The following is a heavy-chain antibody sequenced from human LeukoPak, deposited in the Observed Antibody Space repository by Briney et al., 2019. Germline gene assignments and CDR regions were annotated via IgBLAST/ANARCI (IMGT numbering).Heavy chain of an antibody. V-gene: IGHV3-53*01. J-gene: IGHJ6*02. Sequence: GGSLRLSCAASGFTVSSNYMSWVRQAPGKGLEWVSVIYSGGSTYYADSVKGRFTISRDNAKNSLYLQMNSLRAEDTAVYYCARDTALRTVTTMAHYYYYGMDVWGQGTTVTVSS. CDR1: GFTVSSNY. CDR3: ARDTALRTVTTMAHYYYYGMDV. CDR2: IYSGGST. D-gene: IGHD4-11*01.